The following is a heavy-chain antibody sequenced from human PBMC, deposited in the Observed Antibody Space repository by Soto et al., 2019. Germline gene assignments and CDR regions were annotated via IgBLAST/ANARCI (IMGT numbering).Heavy chain of an antibody. D-gene: IGHD3-16*01. CDR1: GFTFSDHN. CDR3: MRDSMRGGGFDY. V-gene: IGHV3-72*01. Sequence: EVQLVESGGGLVQPGGSLRLSRETSGFTFSDHNMDWVRQAPGKGLEWIGRILSKPNGSTTYYAASVKGRFTISRDDSTSSLYLQMNSLKSEDTARYYCMRDSMRGGGFDYWGQGTLVTVSS. J-gene: IGHJ4*02. CDR2: ILSKPNGSTT.